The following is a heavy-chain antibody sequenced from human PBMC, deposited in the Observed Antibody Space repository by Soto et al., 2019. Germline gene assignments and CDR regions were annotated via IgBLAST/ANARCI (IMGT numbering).Heavy chain of an antibody. CDR1: GYTFTSYG. CDR3: ARGPGGWTAVHPYYGMDV. J-gene: IGHJ6*02. CDR2: ISAYNGNT. D-gene: IGHD6-13*01. Sequence: QVQLVQSGAEVKKPGASVKVSCKASGYTFTSYGISWVRQAPGQGLEWMGWISAYNGNTNYAQKLQGRVTMTTDTSTSTAYMELRSLRSDATAVYYCARGPGGWTAVHPYYGMDVWGQGTTVTVSS. V-gene: IGHV1-18*04.